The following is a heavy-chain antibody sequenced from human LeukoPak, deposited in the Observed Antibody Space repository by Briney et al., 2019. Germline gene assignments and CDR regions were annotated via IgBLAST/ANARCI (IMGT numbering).Heavy chain of an antibody. CDR1: GGSFSGYY. V-gene: IGHV4-34*01. D-gene: IGHD3-10*01. CDR2: INHSGST. Sequence: SETLSLTCAVYGGSFSGYYWSWIRQPPGKGLEWIGEINHSGSTNYNPSLKSRVTISVDTSKNQFSLKLSSVTAADTAVYYCARRGGYYYGSGSCRNWFDPWGQGTLVTVSS. CDR3: ARRGGYYYGSGSCRNWFDP. J-gene: IGHJ5*02.